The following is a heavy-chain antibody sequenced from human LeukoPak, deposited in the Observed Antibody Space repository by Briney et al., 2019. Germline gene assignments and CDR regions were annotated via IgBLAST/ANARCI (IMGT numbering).Heavy chain of an antibody. D-gene: IGHD6-13*01. CDR3: ARRPIAAAGTPLPIVYGP. V-gene: IGHV4-38-2*02. J-gene: IGHJ5*02. Sequence: SETLSLTCTVSGYSISSGYYWGWIRQPPGKGLEWIGSIYHSGSTYYNPSLKSRVTTSVDTSKNQFSLKLSSVTAADTAVYYCARRPIAAAGTPLPIVYGPWGQGTLVTVSS. CDR2: IYHSGST. CDR1: GYSISSGYY.